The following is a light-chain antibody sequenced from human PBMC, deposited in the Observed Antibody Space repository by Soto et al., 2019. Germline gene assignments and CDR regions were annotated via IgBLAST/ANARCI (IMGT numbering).Light chain of an antibody. CDR1: QSTKTW. J-gene: IGKJ1*01. CDR3: QQYLHYTGRT. Sequence: DIQMTQSPSTLSASVGDRVTITCRASQSTKTWLAWYQQKPGKAPKLLISKASRLESGVPSRFSGSGSETEFTLTISSLQPDDFATYYCQQYLHYTGRTFGQGTKVEVK. V-gene: IGKV1-5*03. CDR2: KAS.